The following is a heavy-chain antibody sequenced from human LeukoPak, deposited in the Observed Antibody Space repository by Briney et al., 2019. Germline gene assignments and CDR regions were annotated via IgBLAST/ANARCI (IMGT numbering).Heavy chain of an antibody. Sequence: GASVKVSCKASGGTFSSYAISWVRQAPGQGLEWMGGIIPIFGTANYAQKFQGSVTITADESTSTAYMELSSLRSEDTAVYYCVRDSDHAPDYWGQGTLVTVSS. CDR3: VRDSDHAPDY. CDR2: IIPIFGTA. V-gene: IGHV1-69*13. CDR1: GGTFSSYA. D-gene: IGHD3-10*01. J-gene: IGHJ4*02.